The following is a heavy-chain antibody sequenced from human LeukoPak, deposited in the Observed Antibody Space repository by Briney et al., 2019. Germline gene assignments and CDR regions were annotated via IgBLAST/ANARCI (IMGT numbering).Heavy chain of an antibody. J-gene: IGHJ4*02. CDR3: ARGRSSSWSSFDY. CDR1: GDSISSGGYH. Sequence: TSETLSLTCTVSGDSISSGGYHWTWIRQHPGKGLERIGYISYSGSTYYNPSLKSRVNISMDTSKNQFSLSLTSVTAADTAVYYCARGRSSSWSSFDYWGQGTLVTVSS. V-gene: IGHV4-31*03. D-gene: IGHD6-13*01. CDR2: ISYSGST.